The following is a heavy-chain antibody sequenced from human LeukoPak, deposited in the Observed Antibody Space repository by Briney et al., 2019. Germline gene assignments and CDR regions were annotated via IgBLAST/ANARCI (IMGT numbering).Heavy chain of an antibody. CDR1: GFTFSSYG. Sequence: GRSLRLSCAASGFTFSSYGMHWVRQAPGKGLEWVAVIWYDGSNKYYADSVKGRFTISRDNSKNTLYLQMNSLRAEDTAVYYCARDLWSRLRDSYYGMDVWGQGTTVTVSS. D-gene: IGHD5-12*01. J-gene: IGHJ6*02. V-gene: IGHV3-33*01. CDR3: ARDLWSRLRDSYYGMDV. CDR2: IWYDGSNK.